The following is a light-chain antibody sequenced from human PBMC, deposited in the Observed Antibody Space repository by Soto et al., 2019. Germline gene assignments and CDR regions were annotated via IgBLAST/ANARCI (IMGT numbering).Light chain of an antibody. Sequence: DLVMTQSPLFLPVTPGEPASISCRSGQSLLDNGYNHLSWYLQKPGQSPQLLIYLGSNRASGVPERFSGSGSGTDFTLKISRVEAEDIGIYYCMQALQTPPTFGQGTKMEIK. J-gene: IGKJ2*01. CDR3: MQALQTPPT. CDR2: LGS. CDR1: QSLLDNGYNH. V-gene: IGKV2-28*01.